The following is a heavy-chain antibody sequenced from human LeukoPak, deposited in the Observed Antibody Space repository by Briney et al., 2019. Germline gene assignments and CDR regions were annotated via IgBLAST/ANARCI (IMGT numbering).Heavy chain of an antibody. CDR3: ARGYQPLAYYMDV. J-gene: IGHJ6*03. V-gene: IGHV4-4*07. D-gene: IGHD2-2*01. CDR1: GGSISSYY. Sequence: SETLSLTCTVSGGSISSYYWSWIRQPAGKGLEWIGRIYTSGTTNYNPSLKSRVTMSLDTSKNQFSLKLSSVTAADTAVYYCARGYQPLAYYMDVWGKGTTVTVSS. CDR2: IYTSGTT.